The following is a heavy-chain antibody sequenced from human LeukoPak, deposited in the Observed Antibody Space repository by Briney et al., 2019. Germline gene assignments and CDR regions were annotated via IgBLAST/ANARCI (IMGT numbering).Heavy chain of an antibody. J-gene: IGHJ4*02. CDR2: IYYSGST. Sequence: SETLSLTCTVTGGSISSYYWSWIRQPPGKGLEWIGYIYYSGSTNYNPSLKSRVTISVDTSRNQFSLKLSSVTAADTAVYYCARILYDSSGYLMDYWGQGTLVTVSS. D-gene: IGHD3-22*01. CDR3: ARILYDSSGYLMDY. V-gene: IGHV4-59*01. CDR1: GGSISSYY.